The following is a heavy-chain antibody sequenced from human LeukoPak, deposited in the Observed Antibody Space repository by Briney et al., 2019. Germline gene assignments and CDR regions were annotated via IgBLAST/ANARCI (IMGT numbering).Heavy chain of an antibody. Sequence: SEALSLTCTVSGGSISRGGYYWSWIRQHPGKGLEWIGYIYYSGSTYYNPSLKSRVTISVDTSKNQFSLKLSYVTAADTAVYYCARSYSSSTSCSSWFDPWGQGTLVTVS. CDR2: IYYSGST. CDR1: GGSISRGGYY. V-gene: IGHV4-31*03. J-gene: IGHJ5*02. D-gene: IGHD2-2*01. CDR3: ARSYSSSTSCSSWFDP.